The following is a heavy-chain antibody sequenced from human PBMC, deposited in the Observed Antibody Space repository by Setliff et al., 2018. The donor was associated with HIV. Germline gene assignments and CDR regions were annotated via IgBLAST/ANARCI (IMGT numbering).Heavy chain of an antibody. D-gene: IGHD1-7*01. CDR1: GYSLTELS. CDR2: FDPENGET. V-gene: IGHV1-24*01. Sequence: ASVKVCCKVSGYSLTELSIHWVRQPPGQGLEWMGGFDPENGETIYSEKFQDRVTMTGDKSADTTYMEVSRLRSEDTATYYCATFYKLTGTTSFDFWGQGTLVTVSS. CDR3: ATFYKLTGTTSFDF. J-gene: IGHJ4*02.